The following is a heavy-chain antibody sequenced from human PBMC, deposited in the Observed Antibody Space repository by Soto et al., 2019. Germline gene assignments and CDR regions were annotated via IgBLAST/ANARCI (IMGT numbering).Heavy chain of an antibody. D-gene: IGHD3-3*01. V-gene: IGHV4-38-2*02. Sequence: SETLSLTCAVSGYSISSGYYWGWIRQPPGKGLEWIGSIYHSGSTYYNPSLKSRVTISVDTSKNQFSLKLSSVTAADTAVYYCAREVRLRFFEWQYKWFDPWGQGTLGT. CDR1: GYSISSGYY. CDR2: IYHSGST. CDR3: AREVRLRFFEWQYKWFDP. J-gene: IGHJ5*02.